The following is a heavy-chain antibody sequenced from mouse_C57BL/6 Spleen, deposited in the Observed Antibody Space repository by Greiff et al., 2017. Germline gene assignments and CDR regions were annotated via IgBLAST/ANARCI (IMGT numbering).Heavy chain of an antibody. D-gene: IGHD4-1*01. J-gene: IGHJ4*01. V-gene: IGHV14-2*01. CDR2: IDPEDGET. CDR1: GFNIKDYY. CDR3: ARKGNWDAMDY. Sequence: EVQGVESGAELVKPGASVKLSCTASGFNIKDYYMHWVKQRTEQGLEWIGWIDPEDGETKYAPKFQGKATIPAETSSNTAYLQLSSLTSEDTAVYYCARKGNWDAMDYWGQGTSVTVSS.